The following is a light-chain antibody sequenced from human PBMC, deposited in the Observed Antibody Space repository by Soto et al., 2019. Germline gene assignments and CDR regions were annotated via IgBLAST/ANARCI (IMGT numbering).Light chain of an antibody. CDR2: LAS. Sequence: QLHSPLFPSFENGAPTPGRPSQGLASYLAWYQQKPGKAPKLRIYLASSLQSGVPSRFRGSGSGTDFTLTITSLQPEDFATYYCQQLTSYFTFGPGTKVDI. CDR1: QGLASY. V-gene: IGKV1-9*01. CDR3: QQLTSYFT. J-gene: IGKJ3*01.